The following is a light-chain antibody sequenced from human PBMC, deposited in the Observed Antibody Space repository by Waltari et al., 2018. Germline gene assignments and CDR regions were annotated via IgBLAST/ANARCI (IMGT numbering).Light chain of an antibody. CDR2: GVS. Sequence: DIQMTQSPSSLSASIGDRVTIICRPSFTINNYLNWYQQKPGQPPKLLIHGVSTLQSGAPSRFSGSASGSDFILTISGLQPEDSATYYCQQTYSDVSFGGGTKVEIK. CDR3: QQTYSDVS. J-gene: IGKJ4*01. CDR1: FTINNY. V-gene: IGKV1-39*01.